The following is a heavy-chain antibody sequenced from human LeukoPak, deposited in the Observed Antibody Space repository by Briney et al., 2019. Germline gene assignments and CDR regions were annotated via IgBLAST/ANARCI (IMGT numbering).Heavy chain of an antibody. CDR2: IIPVFGTA. CDR1: GGTFSSYA. Sequence: ASVKVSCKASGGTFSSYAISWVRQAPGQGLEWMGGIIPVFGTANYAQKFQGRVTITADESTSTAYMELSSLRSEDTAVYYCARRLGGYEYYFDYWGQGTLVTVSS. V-gene: IGHV1-69*13. D-gene: IGHD5-12*01. J-gene: IGHJ4*02. CDR3: ARRLGGYEYYFDY.